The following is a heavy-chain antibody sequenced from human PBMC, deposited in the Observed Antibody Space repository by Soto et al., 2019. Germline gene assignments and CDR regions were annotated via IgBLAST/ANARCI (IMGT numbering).Heavy chain of an antibody. V-gene: IGHV3-74*01. Sequence: GGSLRLSGAASVFTVSSYWMHWVRQAPGKGLVWVSRINSDGSSTSYADSVKGLFTISRDNAKNTLYLQMNSLRAEDTAVYYCARVSYSSSYWGQGTLVTVSS. CDR3: ARVSYSSSY. J-gene: IGHJ4*02. CDR2: INSDGSST. CDR1: VFTVSSYW. D-gene: IGHD6-6*01.